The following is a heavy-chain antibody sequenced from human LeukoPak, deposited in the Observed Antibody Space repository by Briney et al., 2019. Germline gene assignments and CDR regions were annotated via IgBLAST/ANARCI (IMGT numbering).Heavy chain of an antibody. D-gene: IGHD2-2*01. CDR3: ARAAHCTSTSCYFSGYAQRPRDL. CDR2: ISNDGSNK. CDR1: GFTFNTYG. J-gene: IGHJ5*02. V-gene: IGHV3-30*03. Sequence: GRSLRLSCAASGFTFNTYGMHWVRQAPGKGLEWVAGISNDGSNKYYADSVKGRFTISRDNSKNTMYLQMNSLRAEDTAVYYCARAAHCTSTSCYFSGYAQRPRDLWGQGTLVSVS.